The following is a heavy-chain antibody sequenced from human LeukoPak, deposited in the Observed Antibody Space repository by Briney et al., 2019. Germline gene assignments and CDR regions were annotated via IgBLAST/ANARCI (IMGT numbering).Heavy chain of an antibody. CDR3: ARDSYSSSCVDY. CDR2: IKQDGSEK. D-gene: IGHD6-6*01. CDR1: GFTFSSYW. V-gene: IGHV3-7*03. J-gene: IGHJ4*02. Sequence: PGGSLRLSCVASGFTFSSYWMSWVRQAPGKGLEWVANIKQDGSEKYYVDSVKGRFTISRDNAKNSLYLQMDSLRAEDTAVYYCARDSYSSSCVDYWGQGALVTVSS.